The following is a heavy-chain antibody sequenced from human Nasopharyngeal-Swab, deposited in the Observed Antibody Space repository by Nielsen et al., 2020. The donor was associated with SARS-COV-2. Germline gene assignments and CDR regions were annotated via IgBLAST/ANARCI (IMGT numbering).Heavy chain of an antibody. CDR1: GFTVNSNY. Sequence: GESLKISCAASGFTVNSNYMSWVRQAPGKGLEWVSVIYSGGSTYYADSVKGRFTISRHNSKNTLYLQMNSLRAEDTAVYYCARGRGYDSSGSDYWGQGTLVTVSS. CDR2: IYSGGST. J-gene: IGHJ4*02. CDR3: ARGRGYDSSGSDY. D-gene: IGHD3-22*01. V-gene: IGHV3-53*04.